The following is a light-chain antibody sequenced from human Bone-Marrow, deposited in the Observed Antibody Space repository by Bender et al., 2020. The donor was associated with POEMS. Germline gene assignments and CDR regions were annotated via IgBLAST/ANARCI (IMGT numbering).Light chain of an antibody. CDR1: SSDVGGYNY. CDR2: DVG. J-gene: IGLJ3*02. Sequence: QSALTQPRSVSGSPGQSVAISCTGTSSDVGGYNYVSWYQQHPGKAPKLMIYDVGNRPSGVSNRFSGSKSGNTASLTISGLQAEDEADYYCNSYTSSSTWVFGGGTKLTVL. V-gene: IGLV2-14*03. CDR3: NSYTSSSTWV.